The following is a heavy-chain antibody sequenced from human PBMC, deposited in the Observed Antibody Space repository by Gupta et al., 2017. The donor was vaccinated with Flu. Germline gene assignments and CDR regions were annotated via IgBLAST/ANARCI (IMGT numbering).Heavy chain of an antibody. J-gene: IGHJ4*02. D-gene: IGHD4-17*01. Sequence: QVQLVQSGAEVKKPGASVRVSCKASGYTFTNYDINWVRQATGQGLEWMGWMNPNSGNTGYAQKFQGRVTMTRSTSITTAYMELGSLTSDDTAVYYCARSDYGDLDYWGQGTVVTASS. V-gene: IGHV1-8*01. CDR2: MNPNSGNT. CDR3: ARSDYGDLDY. CDR1: GYTFTNYD.